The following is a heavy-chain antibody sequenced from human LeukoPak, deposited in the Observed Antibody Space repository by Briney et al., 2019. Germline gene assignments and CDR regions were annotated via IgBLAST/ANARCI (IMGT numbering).Heavy chain of an antibody. CDR1: GYTLTSYG. Sequence: ASVKVSCKASGYTLTSYGISWVRQAPGQGLEWMGWISAYNGNTNYAQKLQGRVTMTTDTSTSTAYMELRSLRSDDTAVYYCARANYYDSSGYYPGDWGQGTLVTVSS. CDR3: ARANYYDSSGYYPGD. D-gene: IGHD3-22*01. J-gene: IGHJ4*02. V-gene: IGHV1-18*01. CDR2: ISAYNGNT.